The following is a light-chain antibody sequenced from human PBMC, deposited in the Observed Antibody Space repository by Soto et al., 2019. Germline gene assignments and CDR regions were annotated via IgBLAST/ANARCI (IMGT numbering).Light chain of an antibody. CDR2: SYN. J-gene: IGLJ2*01. CDR1: SSSIGSNT. V-gene: IGLV1-44*01. Sequence: QSVLTQPPSASGTPGQRVTISCSGSSSSIGSNTVNWYHQLPGTAPKLLIYSYNQRPSGVPDRFSGSKSGTSASLAISGLQSEDEADYYCAAWDDSVNVQLFGGGTKLTVL. CDR3: AAWDDSVNVQL.